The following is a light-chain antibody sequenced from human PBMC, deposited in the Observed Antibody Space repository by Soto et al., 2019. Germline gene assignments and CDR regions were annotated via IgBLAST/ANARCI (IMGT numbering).Light chain of an antibody. J-gene: IGKJ4*01. CDR3: QQRSNWPST. CDR1: QSVSTY. V-gene: IGKV3-11*01. Sequence: EIVLTQSPVTLSLSPGERATLSCRASQSVSTYLAWYQQKPGRAPSLLIYDASSRATGIPARFSGSGSGTDVTLTISSLEPEDFAVYYCQQRSNWPSTFGGGTKVEIK. CDR2: DAS.